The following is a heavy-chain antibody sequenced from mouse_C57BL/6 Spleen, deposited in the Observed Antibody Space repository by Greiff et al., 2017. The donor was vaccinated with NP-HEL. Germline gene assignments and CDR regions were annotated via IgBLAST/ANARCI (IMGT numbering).Heavy chain of an antibody. J-gene: IGHJ2*01. CDR2: IYPRSGNT. Sequence: VQLQQSGAELARPGASVKLSCKASGYTFTSYGISWVKQRTGQGLEWIGEIYPRSGNTYYNEKFKGKATLTADKSSSTAYMELRSLTSEDSAVYFCARSLVTTVVATRGLLDYWGQGTTLTVSS. V-gene: IGHV1-81*01. D-gene: IGHD1-1*01. CDR3: ARSLVTTVVATRGLLDY. CDR1: GYTFTSYG.